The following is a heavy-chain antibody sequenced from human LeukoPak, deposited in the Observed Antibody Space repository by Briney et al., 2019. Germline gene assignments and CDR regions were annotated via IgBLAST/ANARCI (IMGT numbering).Heavy chain of an antibody. CDR2: ISSSSSTI. CDR1: GFTFSSYS. J-gene: IGHJ4*02. Sequence: GGSLRLSCAASGFTFSSYSMNWVRQAPGKGLEWVSYISSSSSTIYYADSVKGRFTISRDNAKNSLYLQINSLRDEDTAVYYCARWGGTGSLYSWGQGTLVTASS. D-gene: IGHD1-1*01. CDR3: ARWGGTGSLYS. V-gene: IGHV3-48*02.